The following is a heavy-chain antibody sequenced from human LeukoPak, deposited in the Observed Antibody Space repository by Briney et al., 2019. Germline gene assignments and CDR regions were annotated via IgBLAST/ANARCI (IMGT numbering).Heavy chain of an antibody. CDR3: AREGDYGDYYWFDP. V-gene: IGHV1-69*13. D-gene: IGHD4-17*01. J-gene: IGHJ5*02. CDR1: GGTFSSYA. CDR2: IIPIFGTA. Sequence: EASAKVSCKASGGTFSSYAISWVRQAPGQGLEWMGGIIPIFGTANYAQKFQGRVTITADESTSTAYMELSSLRSEDTAVYYCAREGDYGDYYWFDPWGQGTLVTVSS.